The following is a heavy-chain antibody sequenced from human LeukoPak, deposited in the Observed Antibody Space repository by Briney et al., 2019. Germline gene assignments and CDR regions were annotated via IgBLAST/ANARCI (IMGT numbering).Heavy chain of an antibody. D-gene: IGHD6-19*01. CDR2: MYYSGST. Sequence: PSETLSLTCTVSGGSISSYYWSWLRQPPGKGLEWIGSMYYSGSTNYKPSLKSRVTISVDTSKNQFSLKLRSVTAADTAVYYCARGGIAVAVRDYWGQGTLVTVSS. CDR3: ARGGIAVAVRDY. CDR1: GGSISSYY. V-gene: IGHV4-59*12. J-gene: IGHJ4*02.